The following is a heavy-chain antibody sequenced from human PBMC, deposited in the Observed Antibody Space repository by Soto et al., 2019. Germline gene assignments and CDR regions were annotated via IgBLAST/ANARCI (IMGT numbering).Heavy chain of an antibody. D-gene: IGHD6-13*01. CDR3: ARAAGYSSSSASLDY. CDR1: GFTFSSYA. V-gene: IGHV3-30-3*01. J-gene: IGHJ4*02. CDR2: ISYDGSNK. Sequence: QVQLVESGGVVVQPGRSLRLSCAASGFTFSSYAMHWVRQAPGKGLEWVAVISYDGSNKYYADSVKGRFTISRDNSKNTLYLQMNSLRAEDTAVYYCARAAGYSSSSASLDYWGQGTLVTVSS.